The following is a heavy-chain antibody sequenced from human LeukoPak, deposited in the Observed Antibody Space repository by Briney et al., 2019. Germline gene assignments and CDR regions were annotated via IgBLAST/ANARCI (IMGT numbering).Heavy chain of an antibody. J-gene: IGHJ4*02. Sequence: GGSLRLSCAASGFTFSDYWMRWVRQAPGKGLEWVANIKQDGSEKYYVDSVKGRFTISRDNAKNSLYLQMNSLRAEDTAVYYCTRKYFDLWGQGTLVTVSS. CDR3: TRKYFDL. CDR1: GFTFSDYW. CDR2: IKQDGSEK. V-gene: IGHV3-7*01. D-gene: IGHD2/OR15-2a*01.